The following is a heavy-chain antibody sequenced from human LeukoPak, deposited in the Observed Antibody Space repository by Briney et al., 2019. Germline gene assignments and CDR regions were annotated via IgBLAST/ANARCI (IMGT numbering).Heavy chain of an antibody. J-gene: IGHJ5*02. CDR2: INPNSGGT. Sequence: ASVKVSCKASGYTFTGYYMHWVRQAPGQGLEWMGWINPNSGGTNYAQKFQGRVTMTRDTSISTAYMELSRLRSDDTAVYYCARDGSVAVAGTCWFDPWGQGTLVTVSS. CDR1: GYTFTGYY. D-gene: IGHD6-19*01. V-gene: IGHV1-2*02. CDR3: ARDGSVAVAGTCWFDP.